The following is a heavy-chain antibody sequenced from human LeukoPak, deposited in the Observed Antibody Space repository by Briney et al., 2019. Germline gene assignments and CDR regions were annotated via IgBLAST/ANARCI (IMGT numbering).Heavy chain of an antibody. CDR1: GGSISSYY. D-gene: IGHD3-10*01. J-gene: IGHJ4*02. CDR2: IYYSGST. CDR3: ARHHGSQGPFDY. V-gene: IGHV4-59*08. Sequence: PSETLSLTCTVSGGSISSYYWSWIRQPPGKGLEWVGNIYYSGSTNYNPSLKSRVIISVDTSKSQFSLKLSSVTAADTAVYYCARHHGSQGPFDYWGQGTLVTVSS.